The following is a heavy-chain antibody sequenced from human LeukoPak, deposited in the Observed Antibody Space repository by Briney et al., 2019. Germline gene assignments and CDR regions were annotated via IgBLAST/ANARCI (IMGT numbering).Heavy chain of an antibody. V-gene: IGHV1-46*01. CDR3: ATNSDGYKF. J-gene: IGHJ4*02. D-gene: IGHD5-24*01. CDR2: INPSGGYT. Sequence: ASVKVSCKASGYTXISYYMHGVRQAPGQGLEWMGIINPSGGYTRYAQSFQGRVTMTRDTSTSTVYMELSSLRSDDTAVYFCATNSDGYKFWGQGTLVTVSS. CDR1: GYTXISYY.